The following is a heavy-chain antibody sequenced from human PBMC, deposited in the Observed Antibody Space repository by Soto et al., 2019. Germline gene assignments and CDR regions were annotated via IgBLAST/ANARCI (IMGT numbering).Heavy chain of an antibody. V-gene: IGHV4-4*02. D-gene: IGHD6-13*01. CDR1: GGAIGSSNW. J-gene: IGHJ5*01. CDR3: ERVIATAVHWFDY. Sequence: SETLSLTCAVSGGAIGSSNWWSWVRQPPGKGLEWIGEIYHSGSTNYNPSLKSRVTISVDKSKNQFSLKLTSVTAADTAVYYCERVIATAVHWFDYWGQGTLVTVS. CDR2: IYHSGST.